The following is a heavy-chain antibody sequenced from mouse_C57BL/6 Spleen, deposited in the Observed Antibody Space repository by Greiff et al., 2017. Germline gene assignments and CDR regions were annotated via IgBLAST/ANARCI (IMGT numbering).Heavy chain of an antibody. CDR3: SSYSSYYFDY. D-gene: IGHD1-1*01. V-gene: IGHV1-64*01. Sequence: VQLQQPGAELVQPGASVKLSCKASGYTFTSYWMHWVKQRPGQGLEWIGLIHPNSGSTNYNEQFKSKATLTVDKSSSTAYMQLSSLASEDSAVSYCSSYSSYYFDYWGQGTTLTVSA. J-gene: IGHJ2*01. CDR2: IHPNSGST. CDR1: GYTFTSYW.